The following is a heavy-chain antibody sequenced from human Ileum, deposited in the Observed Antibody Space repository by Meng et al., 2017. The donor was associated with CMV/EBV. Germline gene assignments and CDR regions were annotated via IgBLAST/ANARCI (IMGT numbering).Heavy chain of an antibody. CDR3: ARGRTAAAY. CDR2: IYYSGST. CDR1: GGSVSSGSHC. J-gene: IGHJ4*02. Sequence: SLPCTGSGGSVSSGSHCWSWIRQPPGKGLEWIGCIYYSGSTNYNPSLKNRVTISVDTSNNQFSLKLSSVTAADTAVYYCARGRTAAAYWGQGTLVTVSS. V-gene: IGHV4-61*01. D-gene: IGHD6-13*01.